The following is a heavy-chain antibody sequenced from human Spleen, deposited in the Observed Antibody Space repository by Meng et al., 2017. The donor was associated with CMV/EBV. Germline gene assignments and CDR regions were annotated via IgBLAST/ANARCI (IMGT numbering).Heavy chain of an antibody. Sequence: WIRQPPGKGLEWIGYIYYSGSTDYNPSLKSRLTISVDTSKNQFSLRLNSVNAADTAVYYCARAVDRSIQCSNTSCSTAYYYYAMDVWGQGTTVTVSS. J-gene: IGHJ6*02. CDR3: ARAVDRSIQCSNTSCSTAYYYYAMDV. D-gene: IGHD2-2*02. V-gene: IGHV4-30-4*08. CDR2: IYYSGST.